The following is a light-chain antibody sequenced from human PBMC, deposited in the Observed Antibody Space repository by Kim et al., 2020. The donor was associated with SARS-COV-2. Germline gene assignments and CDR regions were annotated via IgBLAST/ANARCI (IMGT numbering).Light chain of an antibody. CDR2: KAS. V-gene: IGKV1-5*03. Sequence: SAFVGDRVTITGRASQSISTWLAWYQQKPGKAPKLLIYKASSLESGVPSRFSGSGSGTEFTLTISSLQPDDFATYYCQQYDTYVTFGQGTRLEIK. CDR3: QQYDTYVT. J-gene: IGKJ5*01. CDR1: QSISTW.